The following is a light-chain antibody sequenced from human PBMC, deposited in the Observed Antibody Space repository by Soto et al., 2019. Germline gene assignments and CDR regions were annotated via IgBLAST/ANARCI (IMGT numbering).Light chain of an antibody. J-gene: IGLJ2*01. CDR1: SSDVEIYHL. CDR3: CSYIGGTTHVV. V-gene: IGLV2-23*02. CDR2: EVN. Sequence: QSALTQPASVSGSPGQSITISCTGTSSDVEIYHLVSWYQQHPDKAPKLMIYEVNKRPSGVSNRFSGSKSGNTASLTISGLQAEDDANYYCCSYIGGTTHVVFGGGTKLTVL.